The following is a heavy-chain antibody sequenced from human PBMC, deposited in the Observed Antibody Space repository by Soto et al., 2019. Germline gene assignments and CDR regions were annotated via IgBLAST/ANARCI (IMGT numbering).Heavy chain of an antibody. CDR3: ARGRDGGAAN. CDR1: GGSLSGYY. V-gene: IGHV4-34*01. CDR2: INPSGST. J-gene: IGHJ4*02. Sequence: QVHLQQWGAGLLKPSETLSLTCAVYGGSLSGYYWSWIRQPPGKGLEWIGEINPSGSTNYTPSLKXRVTLSGDTPKNQFSLRLTSVTAADTAVYYCARGRDGGAANWGQGTLVTVSS. D-gene: IGHD2-15*01.